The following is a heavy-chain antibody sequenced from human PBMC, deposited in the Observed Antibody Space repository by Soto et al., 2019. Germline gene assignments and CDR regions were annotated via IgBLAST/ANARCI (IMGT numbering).Heavy chain of an antibody. J-gene: IGHJ6*02. Sequence: QVQVVQSGAEVKKPGSSVKVSCKVSGGIFTNNAISWVRQAPGQGLEWLGGVIPLFDTAYYAQIFRGRLRISADGATSTAYIEPGGLISADTAVYFCATGGHNDGYNFDHGMDIWGQGATGTVS. CDR2: VIPLFDTA. CDR1: GGIFTNNA. CDR3: ATGGHNDGYNFDHGMDI. D-gene: IGHD5-18*01. V-gene: IGHV1-69*01.